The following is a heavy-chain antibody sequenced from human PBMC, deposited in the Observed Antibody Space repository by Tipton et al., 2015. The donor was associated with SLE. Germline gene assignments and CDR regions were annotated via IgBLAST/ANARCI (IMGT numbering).Heavy chain of an antibody. D-gene: IGHD3-16*02. J-gene: IGHJ3*02. Sequence: TLSLTCSVSGHSISSGFYWGWIRQSPGKGLEWIGEINHGGSTNYNPSLKSRVTISVDTSKNQFSLKLSSVTAADTAVYYCAQAHLWGSYRYASDIWGQGTMVTVSS. V-gene: IGHV4-38-2*01. CDR2: INHGGST. CDR3: AQAHLWGSYRYASDI. CDR1: GHSISSGFY.